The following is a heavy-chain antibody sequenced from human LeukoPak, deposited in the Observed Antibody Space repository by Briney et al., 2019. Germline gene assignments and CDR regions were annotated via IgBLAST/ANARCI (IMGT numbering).Heavy chain of an antibody. CDR3: ARDRGLYSGYDLSYFDY. D-gene: IGHD5-12*01. J-gene: IGHJ4*02. CDR1: GFTFSSYG. V-gene: IGHV3-33*01. CDR2: TWYDGSNK. Sequence: GRSLRLSCAASGFTFSSYGMHWVRQAPGKGLEWVAVTWYDGSNKYYADSVKGRFTISRDNSKNTLYLQMKSLRAEDTAVYYCARDRGLYSGYDLSYFDYWGQGTLVTVSS.